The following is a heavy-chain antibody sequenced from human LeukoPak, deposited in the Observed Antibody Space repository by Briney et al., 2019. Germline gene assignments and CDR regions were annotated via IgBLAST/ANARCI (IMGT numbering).Heavy chain of an antibody. CDR2: IVGGGDST. J-gene: IGHJ5*02. V-gene: IGHV3-23*01. D-gene: IGHD3-22*01. Sequence: GSLRLSCVASGLILSNNGMSWVRQAPGKGLEWVSAIVGGGDSTNYADSVKGRFTISRDNSKNTLSLQMDSLRDEDTAAYYCARDHGYYHSVGYPWGQGTLVTVSS. CDR3: ARDHGYYHSVGYP. CDR1: GLILSNNG.